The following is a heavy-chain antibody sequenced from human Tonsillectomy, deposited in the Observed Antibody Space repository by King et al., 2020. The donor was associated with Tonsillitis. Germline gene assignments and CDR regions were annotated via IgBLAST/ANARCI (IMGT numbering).Heavy chain of an antibody. CDR3: ARDAGDYGMDV. CDR1: GGSISSGGYS. D-gene: IGHD4-17*01. Sequence: QLQESGSGLVKPSQTLSLTCAVSGGSISSGGYSWGWIRQPQGKGLEWIGYIYHRESPYYNPSLKSRVTISIDTSKNHLSLNLSSVTAADTAVYYCARDAGDYGMDVWGQGTTVTVSS. V-gene: IGHV4-30-2*01. J-gene: IGHJ6*02. CDR2: IYHRESP.